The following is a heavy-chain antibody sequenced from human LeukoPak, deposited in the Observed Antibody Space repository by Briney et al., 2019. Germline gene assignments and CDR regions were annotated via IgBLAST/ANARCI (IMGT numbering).Heavy chain of an antibody. CDR2: MNPNSGNT. V-gene: IGHV1-8*03. J-gene: IGHJ5*02. CDR1: GYTFTSSG. Sequence: ASVKVSCKASGYTFTSSGINWVRQATGQGLEWMGWMNPNSGNTGYAQKSQGRVTITRNTSISTAYMELSSLRSEDTAVYYCARAPRITMVGGVIYWFDPWGQGTLVTVSS. CDR3: ARAPRITMVGGVIYWFDP. D-gene: IGHD3-10*01.